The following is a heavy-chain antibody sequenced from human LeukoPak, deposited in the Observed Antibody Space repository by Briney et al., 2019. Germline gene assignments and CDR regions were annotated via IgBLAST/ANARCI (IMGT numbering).Heavy chain of an antibody. D-gene: IGHD5/OR15-5a*01. CDR3: ARIASTPPFTDY. V-gene: IGHV3-64*01. CDR1: GSTFSSYA. CDR2: ISSNGGGT. J-gene: IGHJ4*02. Sequence: SGGSLRLSCAASGSTFSSYAMHWVRQAPGKGLEYVSAISSNGGGTYYANSVKGRFTISRDNSKNTLYLQMGSLRTEDMAVYYCARIASTPPFTDYWGQGTLVTVSS.